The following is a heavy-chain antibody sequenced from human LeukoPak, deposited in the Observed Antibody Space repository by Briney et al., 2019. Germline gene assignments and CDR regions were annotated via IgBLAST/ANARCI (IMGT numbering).Heavy chain of an antibody. D-gene: IGHD3-3*01. CDR2: FYYSGNT. V-gene: IGHV4-39*01. CDR3: ARSGRDFWSGTSSGIDY. CDR1: SGSITSSSYY. Sequence: SETLSLTCTVSSGSITSSSYYWGWIRQPPGKGLEWIGSFYYSGNTYYNPSLKSRVTISVDTSKNQFSLKLSSVTAGDTAVYYCARSGRDFWSGTSSGIDYWGQGTLVTVSS. J-gene: IGHJ4*02.